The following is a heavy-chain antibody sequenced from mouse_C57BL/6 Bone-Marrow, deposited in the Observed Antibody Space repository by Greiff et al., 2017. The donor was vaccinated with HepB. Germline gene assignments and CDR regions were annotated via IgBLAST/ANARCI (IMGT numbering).Heavy chain of an antibody. CDR2: IYPRSGNT. Sequence: QVHVKQSGAELARPGASVKLSCKASGYTFTSYDISWVKQRTGQGLEWIGEIYPRSGNTYYNEKFKGKATLTADKSSSTAYMELRSLTSEDSAVYFCARAVEYYGSSYWGQGTTLTVSS. CDR3: ARAVEYYGSSY. V-gene: IGHV1-81*01. J-gene: IGHJ2*01. D-gene: IGHD1-1*01. CDR1: GYTFTSYD.